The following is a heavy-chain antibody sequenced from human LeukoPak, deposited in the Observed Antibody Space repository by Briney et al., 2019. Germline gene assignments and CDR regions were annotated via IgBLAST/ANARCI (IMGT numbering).Heavy chain of an antibody. V-gene: IGHV3-23*01. D-gene: IGHD6-19*01. J-gene: IGHJ5*02. Sequence: GGSLRLSCAASGFTFSSYAMSWVRQAPGKGLEWISAISGSGGSTYYADSVKGRFTISRDNSKNTLYLQMNSLRAEDTAVYYYAKIPYSSGWVQNWFDPWGQGTLVTVSS. CDR1: GFTFSSYA. CDR2: ISGSGGST. CDR3: AKIPYSSGWVQNWFDP.